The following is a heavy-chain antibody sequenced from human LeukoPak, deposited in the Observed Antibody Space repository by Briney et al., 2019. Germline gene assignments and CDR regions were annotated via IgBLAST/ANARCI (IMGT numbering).Heavy chain of an antibody. CDR3: ARDYGRTPYYGMDV. V-gene: IGHV4-59*01. D-gene: IGHD1-1*01. CDR1: GGSISSYY. Sequence: PSETLSLTCTVSGGSISSYYWSWIRQPPGKGLEWIGYIYYSGSTNYNPSLKSRVTISVDTSKNQFSLKLSSVTAADTAVYYCARDYGRTPYYGMDVWGQGTTVTVSS. J-gene: IGHJ6*02. CDR2: IYYSGST.